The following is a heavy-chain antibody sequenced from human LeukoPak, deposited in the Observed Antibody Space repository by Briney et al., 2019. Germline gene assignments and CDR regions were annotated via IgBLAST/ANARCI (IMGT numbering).Heavy chain of an antibody. CDR3: VKDREYSGYDSSGAFDS. D-gene: IGHD5-12*01. Sequence: PGGSLRLSCAASGFTFDDYAMHWVRQAPGKGLEWVSGITWNSGPIGYADSVKGRFTITRDNAKSSLYLQMNSLGPEDTALYFCVKDREYSGYDSSGAFDSCGQGTMVTVSS. V-gene: IGHV3-9*01. J-gene: IGHJ3*02. CDR1: GFTFDDYA. CDR2: ITWNSGPI.